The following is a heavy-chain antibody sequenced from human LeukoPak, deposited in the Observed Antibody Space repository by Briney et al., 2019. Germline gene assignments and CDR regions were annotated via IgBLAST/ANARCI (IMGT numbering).Heavy chain of an antibody. CDR1: GGSISSYY. CDR2: IYPSGST. Sequence: SETLSLTCTVSGGSISSYYWTWIRQPAGKGLEWIGRIYPSGSTNYNPSLKSRVTMSVDMSKNQFSLKLSSVTAADTAVYYCARENSGSYREFDYWGQGTLVTVSS. V-gene: IGHV4-4*07. CDR3: ARENSGSYREFDY. D-gene: IGHD1-26*01. J-gene: IGHJ4*02.